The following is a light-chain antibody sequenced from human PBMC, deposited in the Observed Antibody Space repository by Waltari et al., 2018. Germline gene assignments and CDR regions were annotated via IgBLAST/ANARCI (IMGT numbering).Light chain of an antibody. CDR3: QQYYYTPLVT. CDR1: QSVLDSSNNKNY. J-gene: IGKJ2*01. Sequence: DIVVTQSPDSLAVSMGERATINCKSSQSVLDSSNNKNYLAWYQQKPGKPPQLLIYWSSSRESGVPDRFSCSWSGTDFTLIIISLQAEDVAVYYCQQYYYTPLVTFGQGTKLEI. V-gene: IGKV4-1*01. CDR2: WSS.